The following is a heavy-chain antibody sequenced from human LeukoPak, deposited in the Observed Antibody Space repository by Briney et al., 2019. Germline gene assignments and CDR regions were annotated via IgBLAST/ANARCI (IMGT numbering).Heavy chain of an antibody. CDR2: ISSSSSYI. V-gene: IGHV3-21*01. CDR3: ARPLSGYSSSLGY. D-gene: IGHD6-6*01. CDR1: GFTFSSYS. Sequence: PGGSLRLSCAASGFTFSSYSMNWVRQAPGKGLEWVSSISSSSSYIYYADSVKGRFTISRDNAKNTLYLQINSLGAEATAGYYCARPLSGYSSSLGYWGQGTLLSVSS. J-gene: IGHJ4*02.